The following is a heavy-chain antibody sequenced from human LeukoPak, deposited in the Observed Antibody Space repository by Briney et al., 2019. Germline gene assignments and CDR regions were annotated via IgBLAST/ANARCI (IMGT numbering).Heavy chain of an antibody. V-gene: IGHV4-34*01. CDR3: ARRPLGSSCYSLGDY. D-gene: IGHD3-22*01. CDR2: INHSGNT. Sequence: SETLSLTCAVYGGSFSGYYWIWIRQPPGKGLEWIGEINHSGNTRCNPSLKSRVTISVDTSKNQFSLKVSSVTAADTAVYYCARRPLGSSCYSLGDYWDQGTLVTVSS. CDR1: GGSFSGYY. J-gene: IGHJ4*02.